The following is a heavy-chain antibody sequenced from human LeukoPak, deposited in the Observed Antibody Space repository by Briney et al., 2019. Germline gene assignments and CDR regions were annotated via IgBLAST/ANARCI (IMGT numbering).Heavy chain of an antibody. J-gene: IGHJ6*02. Sequence: GASVKVSCKASGYTFTSYYMHWVRQAPGQGLEWMGIINPSGGSTSYAQKFQGRVTMTRDTSTSTVYMELSSLRSEDTAVYYCARDHLASSGYSNGMAVWGQGTTVTVSS. D-gene: IGHD3-22*01. CDR3: ARDHLASSGYSNGMAV. CDR2: INPSGGST. V-gene: IGHV1-46*01. CDR1: GYTFTSYY.